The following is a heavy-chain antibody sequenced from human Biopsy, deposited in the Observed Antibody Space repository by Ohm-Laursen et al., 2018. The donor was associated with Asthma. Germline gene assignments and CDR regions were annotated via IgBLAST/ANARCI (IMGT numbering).Heavy chain of an antibody. V-gene: IGHV4-61*08. CDR2: IHYSGST. CDR3: AGFCSGGNCPDH. CDR1: GDSFTYPGYY. Sequence: SDTLSLTCSVSGDSFTYPGYYWSWVRQLPGRGLEWIGNIHYSGSTYSNPSLKSRVTISVDTSKKQISLRLSSVIAADTAVYYCAGFCSGGNCPDHWGQGTLVTVSS. J-gene: IGHJ4*02. D-gene: IGHD2-15*01.